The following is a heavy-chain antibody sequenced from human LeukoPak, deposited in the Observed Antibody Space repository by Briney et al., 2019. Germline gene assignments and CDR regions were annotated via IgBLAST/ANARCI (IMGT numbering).Heavy chain of an antibody. Sequence: SQTLSLTCAISGDSVSSNGAAWNWIRQSPSRGLEWLGRTYYRSKRYNDYAVSVKSRIIINPDTSKNQFSLQLNSVTPEDTAVYYCARGRNPLLWFGESDGQFDPWGQGTLVTVSS. CDR3: ARGRNPLLWFGESDGQFDP. CDR1: GDSVSSNGAA. CDR2: TYYRSKRYN. V-gene: IGHV6-1*01. J-gene: IGHJ5*02. D-gene: IGHD3-10*01.